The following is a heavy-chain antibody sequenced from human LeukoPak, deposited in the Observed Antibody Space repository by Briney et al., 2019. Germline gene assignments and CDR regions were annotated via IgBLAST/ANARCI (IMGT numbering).Heavy chain of an antibody. J-gene: IGHJ4*02. V-gene: IGHV4-34*01. D-gene: IGHD1-26*01. CDR2: ISHSGST. CDR3: ARVRSRYSGRGRDYFDY. Sequence: SETLSLTCAVYGGSFGGYYWNWVRQSPGKGLEWIGEISHSGSTNYSPPLKSRVAISVDTSKNQFSLKLSSVTAADTAVYYCARVRSRYSGRGRDYFDYWGQGTLVTVSS. CDR1: GGSFGGYY.